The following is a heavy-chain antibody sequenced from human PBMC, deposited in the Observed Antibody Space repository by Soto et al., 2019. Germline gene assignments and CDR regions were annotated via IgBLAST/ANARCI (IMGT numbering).Heavy chain of an antibody. CDR3: ARQKNIPGKKYYFDY. J-gene: IGHJ4*02. CDR2: ISAYNGNT. V-gene: IGHV1-18*01. D-gene: IGHD3-10*01. Sequence: GASVQVSCYGSGYTFTSYGVILVRQAPGQGLEWMGWISAYNGNTNYAQKLQGRVTMTTDTSTSTAYMELRSLRSDDTAVYYCARQKNIPGKKYYFDYWGQGTLVTVSS. CDR1: GYTFTSYG.